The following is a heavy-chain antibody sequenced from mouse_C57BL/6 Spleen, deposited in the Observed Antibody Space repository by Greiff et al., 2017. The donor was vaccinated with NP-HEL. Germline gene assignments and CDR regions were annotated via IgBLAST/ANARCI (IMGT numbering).Heavy chain of an antibody. CDR1: GYAFSSSW. CDR3: ARGVYYDNDYNYAMDY. D-gene: IGHD2-4*01. CDR2: IYPGDGDT. V-gene: IGHV1-82*01. Sequence: VQLQQSGPELVKPGASVKISCKASGYAFSSSWMNWVKQRPGKGLEWIGRIYPGDGDTNYNGKFKGKATLTADKSSSTANMQFSSLTSEDFAVYFGARGVYYDNDYNYAMDYWGQGTSVTCSA. J-gene: IGHJ4*01.